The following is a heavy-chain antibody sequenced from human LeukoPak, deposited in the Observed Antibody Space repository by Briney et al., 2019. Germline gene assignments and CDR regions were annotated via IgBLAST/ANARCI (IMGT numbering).Heavy chain of an antibody. D-gene: IGHD3-3*01. CDR2: ISSSGSII. J-gene: IGHJ4*02. CDR3: AREATIFTDY. Sequence: PGGSLRLSCVASGFTFSSYEMNWVRQAPGKGLEWVSYISSSGSIIHYADSVKGRFTISRDNAKNSLYLQMNSLRAEDTAVYYCAREATIFTDYWGQGTLVTVSS. V-gene: IGHV3-48*03. CDR1: GFTFSSYE.